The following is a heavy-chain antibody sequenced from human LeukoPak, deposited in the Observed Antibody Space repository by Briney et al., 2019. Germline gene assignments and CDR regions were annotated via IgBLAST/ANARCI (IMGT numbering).Heavy chain of an antibody. Sequence: SETLSLTYTVSGGSISSSSYYWGWIRQPPGKGLEWIGSIYYSGSTYYNPSLKSRVTISVDTSKNQFSLKLSSVTAADTAVSYCARDKTREDYDILTGYYLGPGNWFDPWGQGTLVTVSS. CDR1: GGSISSSSYY. CDR3: ARDKTREDYDILTGYYLGPGNWFDP. V-gene: IGHV4-39*07. CDR2: IYYSGST. D-gene: IGHD3-9*01. J-gene: IGHJ5*02.